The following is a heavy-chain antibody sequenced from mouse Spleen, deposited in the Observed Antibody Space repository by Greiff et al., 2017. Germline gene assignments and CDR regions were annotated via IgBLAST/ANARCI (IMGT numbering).Heavy chain of an antibody. D-gene: IGHD2-4*01. J-gene: IGHJ4*01. CDR3: ARRYDYLRGYYAMDY. V-gene: IGHV8-12*01. CDR1: GFSLSTSGMG. Sequence: QVTLKECGPGILQSSQTLSLTCSFSGFSLSTSGMGVSWIRQPSGKGLEWLAHIYWDDDKRYNPSLKSRLTISKDTSRNQVFLKITSVDTADTATYYCARRYDYLRGYYAMDYWGQGTSVTVSS. CDR2: IYWDDDK.